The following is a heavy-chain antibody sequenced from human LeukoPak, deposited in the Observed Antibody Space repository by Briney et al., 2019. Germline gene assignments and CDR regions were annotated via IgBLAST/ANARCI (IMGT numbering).Heavy chain of an antibody. Sequence: GGSLRLSCAASGFTFSSYWMSWVRQAPGKGLEWVANIKQDGSEKYYVDSVKGRFTISRDNAKNSLYLQMNSLRAEDTAVYYCARARYDFWSGYYNYYYYYMDVWGKGTTVTVSS. CDR3: ARARYDFWSGYYNYYYYYMDV. CDR2: IKQDGSEK. V-gene: IGHV3-7*01. CDR1: GFTFSSYW. D-gene: IGHD3-3*01. J-gene: IGHJ6*03.